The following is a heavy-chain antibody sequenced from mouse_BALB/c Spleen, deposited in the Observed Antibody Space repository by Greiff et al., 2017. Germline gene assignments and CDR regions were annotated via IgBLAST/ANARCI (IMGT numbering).Heavy chain of an antibody. CDR3: ARREGTGTFAY. Sequence: EVKLMESGGDLVKPGGSLKLSCAASGFTFSSYGMSWVRQTPDKRLEWVATISSGGSYTYYPDSVKGRFTISRDNAKNTLYLQMSSLKSEDAAMYYCARREGTGTFAYWGQGTLVTVSA. CDR2: ISSGGSYT. V-gene: IGHV5-6*02. CDR1: GFTFSSYG. J-gene: IGHJ3*01. D-gene: IGHD4-1*01.